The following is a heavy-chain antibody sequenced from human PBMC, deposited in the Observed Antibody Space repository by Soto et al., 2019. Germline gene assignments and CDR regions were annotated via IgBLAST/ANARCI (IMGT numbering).Heavy chain of an antibody. Sequence: PGGSLRLSCAASGFTFSTYALTWVRQSAGKGLEWVSVINSGGSTNFSDSVKGRFTVSRDSSKNTLYLQMNSLRVEDTAIYYCAKDLSRSPRDYSYYYGMDVWGQGTPVTVSS. D-gene: IGHD6-13*01. J-gene: IGHJ6*02. CDR2: INSGGST. V-gene: IGHV3-23*01. CDR1: GFTFSTYA. CDR3: AKDLSRSPRDYSYYYGMDV.